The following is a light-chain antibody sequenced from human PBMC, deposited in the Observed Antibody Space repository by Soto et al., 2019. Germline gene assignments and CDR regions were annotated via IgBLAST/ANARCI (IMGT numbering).Light chain of an antibody. J-gene: IGKJ5*01. CDR2: EIS. CDR3: MQATQFPIT. CDR1: QSLVHSDGNTY. Sequence: DIVMTQTPLSSPVTLGQPASISCRSSQSLVHSDGNTYLSWLHQRPGQPPRHLLYEISNRFSGVPDRSSGSGAGTDFTLTISGVEAEDVGVYYCMQATQFPITFGQGTRLEIK. V-gene: IGKV2-24*01.